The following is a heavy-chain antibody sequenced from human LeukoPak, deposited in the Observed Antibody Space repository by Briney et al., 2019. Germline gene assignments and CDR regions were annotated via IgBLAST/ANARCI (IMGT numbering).Heavy chain of an antibody. CDR1: GFTVSTNY. D-gene: IGHD6-25*01. CDR2: IYSGGST. CDR3: ARTRIAALNWFDP. J-gene: IGHJ5*02. Sequence: GGSLRLSCAASGFTVSTNYMSWVRQAPGKGLEWVSVIYSGGSTYYANSVKGRFTISRDNSKNTLYLQMNSLRAEDTAVYYCARTRIAALNWFDPWGQGTLVTVSS. V-gene: IGHV3-53*01.